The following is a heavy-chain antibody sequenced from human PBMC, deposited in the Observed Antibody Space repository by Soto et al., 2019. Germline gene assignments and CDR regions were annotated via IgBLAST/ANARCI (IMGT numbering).Heavy chain of an antibody. Sequence: QVQLQESGPGLVKPSETLSLTCTVSGGSISGYYWTWIRQPAGKGLEWIGRKHTRGTTNYNPSPKSRVTMSIDTSTNQFSLNLSSVTAEDTAVDYCARGGEFYVVDVWGQGTTVAVSS. CDR3: ARGGEFYVVDV. CDR2: KHTRGTT. CDR1: GGSISGYY. D-gene: IGHD3-16*01. V-gene: IGHV4-4*07. J-gene: IGHJ6*02.